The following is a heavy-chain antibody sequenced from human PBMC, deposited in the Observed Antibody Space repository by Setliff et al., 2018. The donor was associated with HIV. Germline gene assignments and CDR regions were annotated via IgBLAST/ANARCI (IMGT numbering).Heavy chain of an antibody. CDR1: GGAIDDINW. V-gene: IGHV4-4*02. CDR2: IYHSGTT. Sequence: SETLSLTCAVSGGAIDDINWWNWVRQSPGKGLEWIGEIYHSGTTNYSPSLKSRVTISVDKSKNQFSLKLTSVTAADTAVYYCARDQSIAARYLFDPWGQGTLVTVSS. D-gene: IGHD6-6*01. CDR3: ARDQSIAARYLFDP. J-gene: IGHJ5*02.